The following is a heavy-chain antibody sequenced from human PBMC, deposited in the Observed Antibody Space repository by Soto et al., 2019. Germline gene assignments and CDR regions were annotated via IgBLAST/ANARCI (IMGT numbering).Heavy chain of an antibody. CDR3: ARVNWGAGFPDFDS. V-gene: IGHV1-2*04. CDR1: GYTFTGYY. J-gene: IGHJ4*02. D-gene: IGHD1-26*01. Sequence: KPPASVKVSCKASGYTFTGYYMHWVRQAPGQGLEWMGWINPNSGGTNYAQKFQGWVTMTRDTSISTAYMELSRLRSDDTAVYYCARVNWGAGFPDFDSWGQGTLVTVSS. CDR2: INPNSGGT.